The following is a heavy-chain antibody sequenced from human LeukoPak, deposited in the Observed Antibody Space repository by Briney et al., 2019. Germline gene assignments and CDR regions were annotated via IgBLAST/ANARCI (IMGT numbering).Heavy chain of an antibody. D-gene: IGHD2-2*01. CDR2: ISSSSSYI. CDR1: GFTFSSYS. Sequence: PGGSLTLSCAASGFTFSSYSMNWVRQAPGKGLEWVSSISSSSSYIFYADSVKGRFTISRDNAKNSLYLQMNSLRAEDTAVYYCARESCSSTSCYFDYWGQGTLVTVSS. CDR3: ARESCSSTSCYFDY. J-gene: IGHJ4*02. V-gene: IGHV3-21*01.